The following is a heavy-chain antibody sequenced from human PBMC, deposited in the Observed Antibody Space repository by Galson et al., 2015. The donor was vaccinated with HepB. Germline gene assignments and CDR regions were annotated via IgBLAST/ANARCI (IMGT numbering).Heavy chain of an antibody. CDR3: ARDKKYYGSGSYLPTYYFDY. D-gene: IGHD3-10*01. Sequence: SLRLSCAASGFTFSSYWMSWVRQAPGKGLEWVANIKQDGSEKYYVDSVKGRFTISRDNAKNSLYLQMNSLRAEDTAVYYCARDKKYYGSGSYLPTYYFDYWGQGTLVTVSS. J-gene: IGHJ4*02. V-gene: IGHV3-7*03. CDR2: IKQDGSEK. CDR1: GFTFSSYW.